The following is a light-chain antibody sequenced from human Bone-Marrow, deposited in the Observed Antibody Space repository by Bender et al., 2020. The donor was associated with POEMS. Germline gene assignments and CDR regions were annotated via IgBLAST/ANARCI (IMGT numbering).Light chain of an antibody. CDR3: SLYPGSMDVV. V-gene: IGLV2-11*01. J-gene: IGLJ2*01. CDR1: SDDVGRHNF. Sequence: QSALTQPRSVSGSPGQSVTISCTGTSDDVGRHNFVSWYQHRPGKAPKLIIFDVSKRPSGVPDRFSGSKSGNTASLAVSGLQADDEADYYCSLYPGSMDVVFGGGTKVTVL. CDR2: DVS.